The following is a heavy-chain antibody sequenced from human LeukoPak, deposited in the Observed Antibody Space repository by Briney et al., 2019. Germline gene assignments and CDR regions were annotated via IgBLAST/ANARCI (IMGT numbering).Heavy chain of an antibody. J-gene: IGHJ4*02. CDR3: ATAGGPFDN. CDR1: GVAISGYW. V-gene: IGHV3-7*01. Sequence: GGSLRLSCAASGVAISGYWMSWVRQAPGKGLEWVANIKQDGSERYYVDSVKGRFTISRDNAKNSVSLQMNSLRVEDTALYYCATAGGPFDNWGQGTLVAVSS. CDR2: IKQDGSER.